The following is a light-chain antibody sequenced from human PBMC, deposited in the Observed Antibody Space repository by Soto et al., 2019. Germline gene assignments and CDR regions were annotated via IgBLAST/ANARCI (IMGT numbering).Light chain of an antibody. CDR3: ATWDDSLNGVV. Sequence: QSALTLPPSASGTPGQRITISCSGSSSNIGKNSVSWYQQLPGTAPKLLIYSNDQRPSGVPDRFSGSKSGTSASLAITGLQSEDEADYYCATWDDSLNGVVFGGGTKLIVL. J-gene: IGLJ2*01. V-gene: IGLV1-44*01. CDR2: SND. CDR1: SSNIGKNS.